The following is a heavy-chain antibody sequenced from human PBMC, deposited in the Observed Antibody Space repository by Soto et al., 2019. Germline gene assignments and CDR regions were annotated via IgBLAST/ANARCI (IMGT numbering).Heavy chain of an antibody. CDR1: GFTFSSYG. CDR3: AREYCSGGSCFPYYYGMDV. D-gene: IGHD2-15*01. V-gene: IGHV3-33*01. Sequence: GGSLRLSCAASGFTFSSYGMHWVRQAPGKGLEWVAVIWYDGSNKYYADSVKGRFTISRDNSKNTLYLQMNSLRAEDTAVYYCAREYCSGGSCFPYYYGMDVWGQGTTVTVSS. CDR2: IWYDGSNK. J-gene: IGHJ6*02.